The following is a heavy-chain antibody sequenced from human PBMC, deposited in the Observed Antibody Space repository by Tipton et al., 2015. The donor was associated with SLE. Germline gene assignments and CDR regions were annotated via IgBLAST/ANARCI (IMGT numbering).Heavy chain of an antibody. CDR1: GGSISSSSYY. J-gene: IGHJ4*02. V-gene: IGHV4-39*01. CDR2: IYYSGST. CDR3: ARHSRSGYDYREAYFDY. Sequence: TLSLTCTVSGGSISSSSYYWGWIRQPPGKGLEWIGGIYYSGSTYYNPSLKSRVTISVDTSKNQFSLKLSSVTAADTAVYYCARHSRSGYDYREAYFDYWGQGTLVTVSS. D-gene: IGHD5-12*01.